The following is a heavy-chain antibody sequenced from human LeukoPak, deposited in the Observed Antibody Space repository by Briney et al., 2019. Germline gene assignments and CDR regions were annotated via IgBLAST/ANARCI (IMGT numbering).Heavy chain of an antibody. Sequence: PGGSLRLSCAASGLTFSSYWMHWVRQAPGKGLVWVSRINSGGSSTSCADSVKGRFTISRDNAKNTLYLQMNSLRPEDTAVYYCIRGAPTTFDYWGQGTLVTVSS. D-gene: IGHD1-14*01. CDR2: INSGGSST. CDR3: IRGAPTTFDY. CDR1: GLTFSSYW. V-gene: IGHV3-74*01. J-gene: IGHJ4*02.